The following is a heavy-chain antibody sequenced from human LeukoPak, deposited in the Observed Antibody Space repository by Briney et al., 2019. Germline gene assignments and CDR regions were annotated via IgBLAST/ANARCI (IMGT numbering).Heavy chain of an antibody. J-gene: IGHJ4*02. CDR1: GFTFTNAW. V-gene: IGHV3-15*01. CDR3: ISGFCSSASCYA. Sequence: GGSLRLSCEASGFTFTNAWMSWVRQAPGKGLEWVGRIRRKTDGGTADYAAPVMGRFTISGDDSNNTLYLQMNSLKTEDTAVYYCISGFCSSASCYAWGRGTLVIVSS. D-gene: IGHD2-2*01. CDR2: IRRKTDGGTA.